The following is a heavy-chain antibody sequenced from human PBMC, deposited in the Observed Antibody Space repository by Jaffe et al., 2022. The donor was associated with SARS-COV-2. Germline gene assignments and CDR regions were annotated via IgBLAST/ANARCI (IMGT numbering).Heavy chain of an antibody. V-gene: IGHV3-49*03. CDR3: TRDRGGGETDY. CDR2: IRSKAYGGTT. J-gene: IGHJ4*02. CDR1: GFTFGDYA. Sequence: EVQLVESGGGLVQPGRSLRLSCTASGFTFGDYAMSWFRQAPGKGLEWVGFIRSKAYGGTTEYAASVKGRFTISRDDSKSIAYLQMNSLKTEDTAVYYCTRDRGGGETDYWGQGTLVTVSS. D-gene: IGHD2-21*01.